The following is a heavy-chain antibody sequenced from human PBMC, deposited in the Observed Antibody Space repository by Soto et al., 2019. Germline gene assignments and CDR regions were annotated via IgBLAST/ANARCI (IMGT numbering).Heavy chain of an antibody. CDR2: IYYSGST. Sequence: SETLSLTCTVSGGSISSYYWSWIRQPPGKGLEWIGYIYYSGSTNYNASLQSRVTISVDTSKNQFSLKLSSVTAADTAVYYCARGRRGQLGTYFEYWGQGTLVTVSS. J-gene: IGHJ4*02. D-gene: IGHD6-6*01. CDR1: GGSISSYY. V-gene: IGHV4-59*01. CDR3: ARGRRGQLGTYFEY.